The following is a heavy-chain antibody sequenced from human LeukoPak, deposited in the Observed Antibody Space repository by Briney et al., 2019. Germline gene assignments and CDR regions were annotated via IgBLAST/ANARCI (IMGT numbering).Heavy chain of an antibody. V-gene: IGHV3-30*02. CDR1: GFTFSSYG. CDR2: IRYDGSNK. CDR3: AKDKSTKYCSGGSCYGGYFDY. D-gene: IGHD2-15*01. Sequence: GGSLRLSCAASGFTFSSYGMHWVRQAPGKGLEWAAFIRYDGSNKYYADSVKGRFTISRDNSKNTLYLQMNSLRAEDTAVYYCAKDKSTKYCSGGSCYGGYFDYWGQGTLVTVSS. J-gene: IGHJ4*02.